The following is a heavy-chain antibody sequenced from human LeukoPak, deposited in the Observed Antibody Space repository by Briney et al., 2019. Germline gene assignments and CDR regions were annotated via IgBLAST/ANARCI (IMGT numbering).Heavy chain of an antibody. D-gene: IGHD1-7*01. Sequence: SEPLSLTCTVSGYSISSGFYWGWIRQPPGKGLEWIGSIYHSANTYYNPSLKSRVTISVDTSKNQFSLKLSSVTAADTAVYYCARDNWNSGYMDVWGKGTTVTVSS. CDR1: GYSISSGFY. V-gene: IGHV4-38-2*02. CDR3: ARDNWNSGYMDV. CDR2: IYHSANT. J-gene: IGHJ6*03.